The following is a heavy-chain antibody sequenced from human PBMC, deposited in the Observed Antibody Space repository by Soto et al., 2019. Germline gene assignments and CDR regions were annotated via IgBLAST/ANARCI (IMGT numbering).Heavy chain of an antibody. J-gene: IGHJ4*02. Sequence: QVQLQQWGAGLLKPSETLSLTCAVYGGSFSGYYWSWIRQPPGKGLEWIGEINHSGSTNYNPSLKSRVTISVDTSKNQFSLKLSSVTAADTAVYYCGGTTVDFIGSYWGQGTLVTVSS. CDR2: INHSGST. CDR3: GGTTVDFIGSY. CDR1: GGSFSGYY. V-gene: IGHV4-34*01. D-gene: IGHD4-4*01.